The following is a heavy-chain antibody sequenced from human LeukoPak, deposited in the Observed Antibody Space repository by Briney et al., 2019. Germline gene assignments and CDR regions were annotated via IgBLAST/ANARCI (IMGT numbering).Heavy chain of an antibody. CDR3: ARDHYYDSLWGAFDI. CDR2: INWNGGST. CDR1: GFTFDDYG. V-gene: IGHV3-20*04. J-gene: IGHJ3*02. Sequence: RPGGSLRLSCTASGFTFDDYGMGWVRQAPGKGLEWVSGINWNGGSTGYADSVKGRFTISRDNAKNSLYLQMNSLRAEDTALYYCARDHYYDSLWGAFDIWGQGTMVTVSS. D-gene: IGHD3-22*01.